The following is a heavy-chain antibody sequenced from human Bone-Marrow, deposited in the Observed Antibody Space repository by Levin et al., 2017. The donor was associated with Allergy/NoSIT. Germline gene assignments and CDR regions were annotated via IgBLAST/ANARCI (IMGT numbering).Heavy chain of an antibody. CDR1: GGSISTGSYY. CDR2: MYYIGGT. J-gene: IGHJ6*03. D-gene: IGHD2-21*01. Sequence: SETLSLTCTVSGGSISTGSYYWGRIRQRPGEGLEWIGYMYYIGGTHYNPSLKSRAYISVDTSKNQFSLRLRSVTAADTAVYYCARGIADLVDDWSGYYNYYYMDVWGKGTTVTVSS. V-gene: IGHV4-31*03. CDR3: ARGIADLVDDWSGYYNYYYMDV.